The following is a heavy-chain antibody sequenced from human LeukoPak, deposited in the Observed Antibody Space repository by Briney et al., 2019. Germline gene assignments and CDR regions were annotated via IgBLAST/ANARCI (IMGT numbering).Heavy chain of an antibody. CDR3: ARESYYYDSSARYFDL. J-gene: IGHJ2*01. CDR2: ISAYNGNT. Sequence: ASVKVSCKASGYTFTSYGISWVRQAPGQGLEWMGWISAYNGNTNYAQKLQGRVTMTTDTSTSTAYMELSSLRSEDTAVYYCARESYYYDSSARYFDLWGRGTLVTVSS. V-gene: IGHV1-18*01. D-gene: IGHD3-22*01. CDR1: GYTFTSYG.